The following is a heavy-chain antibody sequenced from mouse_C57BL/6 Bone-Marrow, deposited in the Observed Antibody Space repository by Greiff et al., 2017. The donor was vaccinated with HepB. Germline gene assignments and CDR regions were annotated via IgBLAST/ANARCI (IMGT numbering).Heavy chain of an antibody. CDR3: ARDPIYYDYDWFAY. Sequence: VQLQQSGPGLVKPSQSLSLTCSVTGYSITSGYYWNWIRQFPGNKLGWMGYISYDGSNNYNPSLKNRISITRDTSKNQFFLKLNSVTTEDTTTYYCARDPIYYDYDWFAYWGQGTLVTVSA. CDR1: GYSITSGYY. D-gene: IGHD2-4*01. J-gene: IGHJ3*01. CDR2: ISYDGSN. V-gene: IGHV3-6*01.